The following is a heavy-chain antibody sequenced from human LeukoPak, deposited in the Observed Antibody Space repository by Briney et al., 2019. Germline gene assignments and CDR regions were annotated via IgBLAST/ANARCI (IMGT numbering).Heavy chain of an antibody. Sequence: GGSLRLSCAASGFTFSSDGMHWVRQAPGKGLEWVAFIRYDGSNKNYADSVKGRFTISRDNSTNTLYLQMNSLRTEDAGVYYCAKGYCSGPYCWYFDYWGQGTLVTVSS. CDR2: IRYDGSNK. D-gene: IGHD2-15*01. CDR3: AKGYCSGPYCWYFDY. V-gene: IGHV3-30*02. CDR1: GFTFSSDG. J-gene: IGHJ4*02.